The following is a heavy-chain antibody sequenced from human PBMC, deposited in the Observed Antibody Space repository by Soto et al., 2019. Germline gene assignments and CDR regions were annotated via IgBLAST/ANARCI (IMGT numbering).Heavy chain of an antibody. CDR1: GFTFDDYA. J-gene: IGHJ4*02. Sequence: EVQLVESGGGLVQPGRSLRLSCAASGFTFDDYAMHWVRQAPGKGLEWVSGISWNSGSIGYADSVKGRFTISRDNAKNSLYLQMNILRAEDTALYYCAKDPTRGYYGSGSYYPYYFDYWGQGTLVTVSS. CDR3: AKDPTRGYYGSGSYYPYYFDY. D-gene: IGHD3-10*01. V-gene: IGHV3-9*01. CDR2: ISWNSGSI.